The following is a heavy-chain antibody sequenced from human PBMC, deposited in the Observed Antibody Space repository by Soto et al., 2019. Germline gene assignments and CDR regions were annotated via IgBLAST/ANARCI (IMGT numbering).Heavy chain of an antibody. J-gene: IGHJ5*02. CDR3: ARGIATGQLDP. D-gene: IGHD2-15*01. V-gene: IGHV1-3*01. CDR2: INPDNGNT. CDR1: GYTFTRYT. Sequence: ASVKVSCKASGYTFTRYTMNWVPQAPGQRLEWMGWINPDNGNTKSSQKFQDRVIITRDTSASTAYMDLSSLRSEDTAVYYCARGIATGQLDPWGQGXLVTVYS.